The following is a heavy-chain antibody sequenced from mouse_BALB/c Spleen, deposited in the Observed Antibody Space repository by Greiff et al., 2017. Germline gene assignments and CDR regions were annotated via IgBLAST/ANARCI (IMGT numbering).Heavy chain of an antibody. D-gene: IGHD4-1*01. J-gene: IGHJ4*01. Sequence: DVKLVESGGGLVQPGGSRKLSCAASGFTFSDYGMAWVRQAPGKGPEWVAFISNLAYSIYYADTVTGRFTISRENAKNTLYLEMSSLRSEDTAMYYCARILAGTGAMDYWGQGTSVTVSS. CDR3: ARILAGTGAMDY. V-gene: IGHV5-15*02. CDR2: ISNLAYSI. CDR1: GFTFSDYG.